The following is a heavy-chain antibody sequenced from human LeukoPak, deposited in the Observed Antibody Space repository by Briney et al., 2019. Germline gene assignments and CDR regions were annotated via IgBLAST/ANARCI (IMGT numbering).Heavy chain of an antibody. CDR2: ISSGGSII. V-gene: IGHV3-48*03. J-gene: IGHJ6*04. D-gene: IGHD3-10*02. CDR3: AELGITMIGGV. CDR1: GFTFSSYE. Sequence: GGSLRLSCAASGFTFSSYEMNWVRQAPGKGLEWVLYISSGGSIIFYTDSVKGRFTISRDNAKNSVYLQMNSLRDEDTTVYYCAELGITMIGGVWGKGTTVTISS.